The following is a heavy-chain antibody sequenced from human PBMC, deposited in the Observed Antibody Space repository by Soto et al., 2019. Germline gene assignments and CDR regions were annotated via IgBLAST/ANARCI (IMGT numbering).Heavy chain of an antibody. V-gene: IGHV3-30*18. D-gene: IGHD3-9*01. J-gene: IGHJ4*02. CDR1: GFTFSSYG. Sequence: QVQLVESGGGVVQPGRSLRLSSAASGFTFSSYGMHWVRQAPGKGLEWVAVISYDGSNKYYADSVKGRFTISRDNSKNTLYLQMNSLRAEDTAVYYCAKDRYDILTGSPDDYWGQGTLVTVSS. CDR2: ISYDGSNK. CDR3: AKDRYDILTGSPDDY.